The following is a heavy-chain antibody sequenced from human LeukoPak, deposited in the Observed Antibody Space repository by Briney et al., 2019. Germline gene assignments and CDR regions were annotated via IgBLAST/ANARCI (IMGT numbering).Heavy chain of an antibody. Sequence: GASVKVSCKASGGTFSSYAISWVRQAPGQGLEWMGIIIPSDGSTSYAQKFQGRVTMTRDTSTSTVYMELSSLRSEDTAVYYCARGKVVTMVRGVIITYFDYWGQGTLVTVSS. CDR3: ARGKVVTMVRGVIITYFDY. CDR2: IIPSDGST. J-gene: IGHJ4*02. V-gene: IGHV1-46*01. D-gene: IGHD3-10*01. CDR1: GGTFSSYA.